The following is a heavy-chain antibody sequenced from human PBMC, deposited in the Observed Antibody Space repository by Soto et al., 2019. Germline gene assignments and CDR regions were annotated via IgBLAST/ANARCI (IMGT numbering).Heavy chain of an antibody. CDR2: IDWEDEK. V-gene: IGHV2-70*01. Sequence: GSGPTLVNPTQTLTLTCSFSGFSLSTLGMSVSWIRQPPGKALEWLALIDWEDEKYFSTSLQTRLSIFKDSSKSHVLLTITNVGPLDSATYFCARASGSVQKGFDAWGQGTLVTVSS. J-gene: IGHJ4*02. D-gene: IGHD1-26*01. CDR3: ARASGSVQKGFDA. CDR1: GFSLSTLGMS.